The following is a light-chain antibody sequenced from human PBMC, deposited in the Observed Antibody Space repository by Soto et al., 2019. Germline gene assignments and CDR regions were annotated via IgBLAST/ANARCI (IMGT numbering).Light chain of an antibody. CDR2: GAS. J-gene: IGKJ1*01. Sequence: EIVLTQSPATLSLSPGERATLSCRASQSLSGTLAWVQQKPGQPPRLLIYGASNRATGIPARFTASGSGTDFTLTISSLEPEDCAVYYGQQRTLWPRTFGQGTKVEIK. CDR3: QQRTLWPRT. V-gene: IGKV3-11*01. CDR1: QSLSGT.